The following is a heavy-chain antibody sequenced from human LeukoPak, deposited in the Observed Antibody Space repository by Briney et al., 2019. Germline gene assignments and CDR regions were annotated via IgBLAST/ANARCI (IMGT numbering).Heavy chain of an antibody. Sequence: PSQTLSLTCTVSGGSISSGNYYWTWIRQPAGKGLEWIGRIYTSGSTNYNPSLKSRVTISVDTSKNQFSLKLSSVTAADTAVYYCASTSYYYDSSGLFDYWGQGTLVTVSS. CDR2: IYTSGST. CDR3: ASTSYYYDSSGLFDY. D-gene: IGHD3-22*01. J-gene: IGHJ4*02. CDR1: GGSISSGNYY. V-gene: IGHV4-61*02.